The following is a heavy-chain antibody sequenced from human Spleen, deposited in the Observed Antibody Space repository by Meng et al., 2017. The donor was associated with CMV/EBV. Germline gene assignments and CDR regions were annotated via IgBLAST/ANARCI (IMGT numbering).Heavy chain of an antibody. Sequence: GGSLRLSCKGSGYSFNSYWIGWVRQMPGKGLEWMVVIYPADSDTRYSQSFQGQVTITVDKSISTAYLQWSSLKVSDTAMYYCARRDYDFWSVLGAFDVWGQGTMVTVSS. J-gene: IGHJ3*01. D-gene: IGHD3-3*01. CDR1: GYSFNSYW. CDR2: IYPADSDT. V-gene: IGHV5-51*01. CDR3: ARRDYDFWSVLGAFDV.